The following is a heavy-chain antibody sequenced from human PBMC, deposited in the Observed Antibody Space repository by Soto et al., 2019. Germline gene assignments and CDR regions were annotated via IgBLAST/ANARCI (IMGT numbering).Heavy chain of an antibody. CDR3: ARRKGYSSGLSNFDY. J-gene: IGHJ4*02. V-gene: IGHV5-51*01. CDR2: IHPGDSDT. CDR1: GYSFTSYW. D-gene: IGHD6-19*01. Sequence: PGESLKISCKGSGYSFTSYWIGWVRQMPGKGLEWMGIIHPGDSDTRYSPSFQGQVTISADKSISTAYLQWSSLKASDTAMYYCARRKGYSSGLSNFDYWGQGTLVIVSS.